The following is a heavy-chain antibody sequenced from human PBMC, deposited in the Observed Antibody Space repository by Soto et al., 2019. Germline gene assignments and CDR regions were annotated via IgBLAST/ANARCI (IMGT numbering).Heavy chain of an antibody. Sequence: GGSLRLSCAASGFTFSDDYMSWIRQAPGKGLEWVSYISSSSSYTYYADSVKGRFTISRDNSKNTLYLQMNSLRAEDTAVYYCAIQTGTPEKTNDYWGQGTLVTVSS. D-gene: IGHD1-1*01. CDR3: AIQTGTPEKTNDY. CDR1: GFTFSDDY. CDR2: ISSSSSYT. V-gene: IGHV3-11*03. J-gene: IGHJ4*02.